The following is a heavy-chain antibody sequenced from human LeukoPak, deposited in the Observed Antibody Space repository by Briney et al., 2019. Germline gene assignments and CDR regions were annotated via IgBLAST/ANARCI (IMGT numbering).Heavy chain of an antibody. Sequence: GASVKVSCKASGGTFSSYAISWVRQAPGHGLEWMGGIIPIFGTANYAQRFQGRVTITTDESTSTAYMELSSLRSEDTAVYYCAAGSGSYYEASDYWGQGTLVTVSS. D-gene: IGHD3-10*01. CDR1: GGTFSSYA. CDR3: AAGSGSYYEASDY. J-gene: IGHJ4*02. CDR2: IIPIFGTA. V-gene: IGHV1-69*05.